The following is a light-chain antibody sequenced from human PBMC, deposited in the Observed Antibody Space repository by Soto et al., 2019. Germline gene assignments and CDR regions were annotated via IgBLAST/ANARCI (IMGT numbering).Light chain of an antibody. V-gene: IGKV3-11*01. CDR1: QSVGNY. Sequence: EIVLKQSPGTLSLSPGERATLSCRASQSVGNYLAWYQQKPGQAPRHLIYDASNRATGIPARFSGTGSGTDFALTISILEPEDFAVYCCQHGSYWPPPVTVGQGTRLEI. J-gene: IGKJ5*01. CDR2: DAS. CDR3: QHGSYWPPPVT.